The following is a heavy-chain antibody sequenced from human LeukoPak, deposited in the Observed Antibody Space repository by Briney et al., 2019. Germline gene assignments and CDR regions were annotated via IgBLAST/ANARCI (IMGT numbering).Heavy chain of an antibody. CDR3: AKDTYYDFWSGYYSDYYYGMDV. D-gene: IGHD3-3*01. J-gene: IGHJ6*02. CDR1: GFTFSTYG. V-gene: IGHV3-30*02. Sequence: GGSLRLSCAASGFTFSTYGMHWVRQAPGKGLEWVAVIWYDGSNKYYADSVKGRFTISRDNSKNTLYLQMNSLRAEDTAVYYCAKDTYYDFWSGYYSDYYYGMDVWGQGTTVTVSS. CDR2: IWYDGSNK.